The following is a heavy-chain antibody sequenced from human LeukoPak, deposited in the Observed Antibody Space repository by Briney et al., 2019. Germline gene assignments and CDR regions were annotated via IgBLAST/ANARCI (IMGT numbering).Heavy chain of an antibody. Sequence: SETLSLTCTVSGGSISSSSYYWGWIRQPPGKGLEWMGRIYYSGSTNYNPSLKSRVTISVDTSKNQFSLKLSSVTAADTAVYYCARSGYSSGWYTDYWGQGTLVTVSS. V-gene: IGHV4-39*07. CDR3: ARSGYSSGWYTDY. CDR2: IYYSGST. CDR1: GGSISSSSYY. J-gene: IGHJ4*02. D-gene: IGHD6-19*01.